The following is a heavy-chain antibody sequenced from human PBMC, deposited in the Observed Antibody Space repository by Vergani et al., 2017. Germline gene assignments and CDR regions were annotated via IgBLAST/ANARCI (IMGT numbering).Heavy chain of an antibody. CDR3: AGGAGVTIFVNYYXMDV. CDR1: GGSISSGGYY. D-gene: IGHD3-3*01. Sequence: QVQLQESGPGLVKPSQTLSLTCTVSGGSISSGGYYWSWIRQHPGKGLEWIGYIYYSGSTYYNPSLKSRVTMSVATSKNQFSLKLSSVTAADTAVYYCAGGAGVTIFVNYYXMDVWGKGTTVTVSS. J-gene: IGHJ6*03. CDR2: IYYSGST. V-gene: IGHV4-31*03.